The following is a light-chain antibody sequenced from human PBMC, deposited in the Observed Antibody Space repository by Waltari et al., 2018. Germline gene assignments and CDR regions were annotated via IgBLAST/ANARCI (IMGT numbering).Light chain of an antibody. CDR3: QVWDASSASVV. V-gene: IGLV3-9*01. CDR1: NIGSKN. Sequence: SYEVTQSLSVSVALGQTAKITCGGDNIGSKNVHWYQQKPGQAPVLVLYRGSNRPSGIPARFSCSNSGNTATLTISGVQGGDEGDYYCQVWDASSASVVFGGGSQLTVL. J-gene: IGLJ2*01. CDR2: RGS.